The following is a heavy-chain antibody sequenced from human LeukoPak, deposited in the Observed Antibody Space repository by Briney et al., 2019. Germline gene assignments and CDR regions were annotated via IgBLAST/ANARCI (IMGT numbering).Heavy chain of an antibody. V-gene: IGHV3-30*02. J-gene: IGHJ4*02. CDR1: GFTFSSYG. Sequence: GGSLRLSCAASGFTFSSYGMHWVRQAPGKGLEWVAFIRYDGSNKYYADSVKGRFTISRDNAKNSLYLQMNSLRAEDTAVYYCARDGEAANYFDYWGQGTLVTVSS. D-gene: IGHD6-13*01. CDR2: IRYDGSNK. CDR3: ARDGEAANYFDY.